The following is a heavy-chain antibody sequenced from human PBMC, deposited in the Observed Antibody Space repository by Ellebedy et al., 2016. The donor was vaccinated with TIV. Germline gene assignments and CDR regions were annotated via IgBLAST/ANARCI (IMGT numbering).Heavy chain of an antibody. Sequence: AASVKVSCKPSGGTFTSYAISWVRQAPGQGLEWLGGIIPILATPKYAQKFQGRVTIAADESTSTAYMDLTSLRSEDTVVYYCATDRAPDGRNWYFDLWGRGTLVTVSS. CDR1: GGTFTSYA. CDR3: ATDRAPDGRNWYFDL. V-gene: IGHV1-69*13. J-gene: IGHJ2*01. D-gene: IGHD5-24*01. CDR2: IIPILATP.